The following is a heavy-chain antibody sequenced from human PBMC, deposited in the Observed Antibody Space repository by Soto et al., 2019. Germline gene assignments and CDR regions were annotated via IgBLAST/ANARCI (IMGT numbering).Heavy chain of an antibody. D-gene: IGHD2-2*01. CDR1: GGTFSSYT. CDR2: IIPILGIA. Sequence: ASVKVSCKASGGTFSSYTISWVRQAPGQGLEWMGRIIPILGIANYAQKFQGRVTITADKSTSTAYMELSSLRSEDTAVYYCARDRDIVVVPAAASQNNWFDPWGQGTLVTVSS. J-gene: IGHJ5*02. V-gene: IGHV1-69*04. CDR3: ARDRDIVVVPAAASQNNWFDP.